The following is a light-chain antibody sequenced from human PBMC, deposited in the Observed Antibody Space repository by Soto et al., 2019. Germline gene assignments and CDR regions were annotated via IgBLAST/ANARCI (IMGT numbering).Light chain of an antibody. Sequence: QSALTQPPSVTGAPGQRGTISCTGSNSNIGAGYDVHWYRQFPGTAPKLLIYGNINRPSGVPDRFSGSTSGTSASLAISGLQAEDEAHYYCHSFDSGLIGLLFGGGTELTVL. CDR1: NSNIGAGYD. CDR2: GNI. CDR3: HSFDSGLIGLL. V-gene: IGLV1-40*01. J-gene: IGLJ2*01.